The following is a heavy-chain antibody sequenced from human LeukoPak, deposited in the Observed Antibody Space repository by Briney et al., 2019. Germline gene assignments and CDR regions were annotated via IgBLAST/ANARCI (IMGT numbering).Heavy chain of an antibody. CDR1: GFTFSSYA. V-gene: IGHV3-23*01. Sequence: GGSLRLSCAASGFTFSSYAMSWVRQAPRKGLEWVSAISGSGGSTYYADSVKGRFTISRDNSKNTLYLQMNSLRAEDTAVYYCAKVPISPNFWSGYYDAFDIWGQGTMVTVSS. CDR3: AKVPISPNFWSGYYDAFDI. D-gene: IGHD3-3*01. J-gene: IGHJ3*02. CDR2: ISGSGGST.